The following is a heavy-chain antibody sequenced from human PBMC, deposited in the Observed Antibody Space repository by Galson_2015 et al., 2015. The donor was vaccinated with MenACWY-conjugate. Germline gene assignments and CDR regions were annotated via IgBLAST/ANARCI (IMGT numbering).Heavy chain of an antibody. Sequence: SVKVSCKASGYTFTTYYMHWVRQAPGQGLEWMGIINPSGDTTSYAQRFQGRVTMTKDTSTSTVYMELRSLRSEDTAMYYCATDLRNDYDTSGYYGAYYYYYGMDVWGQGTTVTVSS. V-gene: IGHV1-46*01. D-gene: IGHD3-22*01. CDR3: ATDLRNDYDTSGYYGAYYYYYGMDV. CDR2: INPSGDTT. J-gene: IGHJ6*02. CDR1: GYTFTTYY.